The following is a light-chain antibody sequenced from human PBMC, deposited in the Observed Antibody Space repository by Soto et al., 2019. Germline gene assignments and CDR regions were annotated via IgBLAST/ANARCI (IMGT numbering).Light chain of an antibody. CDR2: DDN. CDR1: SSNIGNNY. CDR3: GTWDSRLSAWV. V-gene: IGLV1-51*01. Sequence: QSALTQPPSVSAAPGQRVTISCSGSSSNIGNNYVSWYQQLPGTAPKLLLYDDNKRPSGIPDRFSGSKSGTSATLGITRLQTGDEADYYCGTWDSRLSAWVFGGGTKLTVL. J-gene: IGLJ3*02.